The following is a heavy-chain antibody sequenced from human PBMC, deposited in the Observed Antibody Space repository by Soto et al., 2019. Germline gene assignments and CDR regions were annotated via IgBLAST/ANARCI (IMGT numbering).Heavy chain of an antibody. CDR3: AKGTFGSKEDYYYYGMDV. CDR1: GFTFSSYG. Sequence: PGGSLRLSCAASGFTFSSYGRHWVRQAPGKGLEWVAVISYDGSNKYYADSVKGRFTISRDNSKNTLYLQMNSLRAEDTAVYYCAKGTFGSKEDYYYYGMDVWGQGTTVTVYS. D-gene: IGHD3-10*01. V-gene: IGHV3-30*18. CDR2: ISYDGSNK. J-gene: IGHJ6*02.